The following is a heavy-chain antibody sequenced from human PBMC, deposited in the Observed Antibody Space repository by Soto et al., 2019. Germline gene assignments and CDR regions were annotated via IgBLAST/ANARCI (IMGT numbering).Heavy chain of an antibody. J-gene: IGHJ6*02. CDR3: ASRTQAMDTAMVSYYYGMDV. CDR1: GGTFSSYA. Sequence: SVKVSCKASGGTFSSYAISWVRQAPGQGLEWMGGIIPIFGTANYAQKFQGRVTITADESTSTAYMELSSLRSEDTAVYYCASRTQAMDTAMVSYYYGMDVWG. CDR2: IIPIFGTA. D-gene: IGHD5-18*01. V-gene: IGHV1-69*01.